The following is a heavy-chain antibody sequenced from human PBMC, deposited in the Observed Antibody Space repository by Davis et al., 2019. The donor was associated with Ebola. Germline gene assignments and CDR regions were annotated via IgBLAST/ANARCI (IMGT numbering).Heavy chain of an antibody. CDR1: GFTFSSYA. Sequence: ESLKISCAASGFTFSSYAMHWVRQPPGKGLEWIGEINHSGSTNYNPSLKSRVTISVDTSKNQFSLKLSSVTAADTAVYYCARGRMVTVTMRLYYYYGMDVWGQGTTVTVSS. CDR3: ARGRMVTVTMRLYYYYGMDV. V-gene: IGHV4-34*01. J-gene: IGHJ6*02. D-gene: IGHD4-17*01. CDR2: INHSGST.